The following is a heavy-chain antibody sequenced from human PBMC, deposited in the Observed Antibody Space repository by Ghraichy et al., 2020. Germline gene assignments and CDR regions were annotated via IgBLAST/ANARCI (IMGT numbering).Heavy chain of an antibody. CDR1: DCD. CDR3: ARVYDSSGYYVYFDY. V-gene: IGHV3-11*01. D-gene: IGHD3-22*01. J-gene: IGHJ4*02. Sequence: DCDMSWGREGAGKGLEWVSYISSSGSTIYYADSVKGRFTISRDNAKNSLYLQMNSLRAEDTAVYYCARVYDSSGYYVYFDYWGQGTLVTVSS. CDR2: ISSSGSTI.